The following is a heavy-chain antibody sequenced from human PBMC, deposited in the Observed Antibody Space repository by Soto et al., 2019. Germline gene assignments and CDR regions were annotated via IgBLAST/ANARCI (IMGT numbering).Heavy chain of an antibody. CDR2: IIPIFGTA. D-gene: IGHD6-13*01. V-gene: IGHV1-69*13. Sequence: GASVKVSCKASGGTFGSYAISWVRQAPGQGLEWMGGIIPIFGTANYAQKFQGRVTITADESTSTAYMELSSLRSEDTAVYYCSKYNSSSWSPYYYYYYGMDVWGQGTTVTVSS. CDR1: GGTFGSYA. CDR3: SKYNSSSWSPYYYYYYGMDV. J-gene: IGHJ6*02.